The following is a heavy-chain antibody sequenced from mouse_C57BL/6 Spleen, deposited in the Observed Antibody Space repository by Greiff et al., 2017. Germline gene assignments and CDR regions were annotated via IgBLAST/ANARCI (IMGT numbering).Heavy chain of an antibody. V-gene: IGHV5-9*01. Sequence: EVKLQESGGGLVKPGGSLKLSCAASGFTFSSYTMSWVRQTPEQRLEWVATIRGGGGNTYYPDSVKGRFTISRDNAKNTLYLQMSRLTSEDTALYYDAKSIYDYGFDYRGQGTTLTVSS. CDR1: GFTFSSYT. D-gene: IGHD2-4*01. CDR2: IRGGGGNT. J-gene: IGHJ2*01. CDR3: AKSIYDYGFDY.